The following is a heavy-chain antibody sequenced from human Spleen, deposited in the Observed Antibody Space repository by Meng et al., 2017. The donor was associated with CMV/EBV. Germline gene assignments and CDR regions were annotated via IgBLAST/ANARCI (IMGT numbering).Heavy chain of an antibody. CDR3: ARPIYYDYWSGPGGMDV. CDR2: IYSGGNT. J-gene: IGHJ6*02. V-gene: IGHV3-66*02. CDR1: GFTVSRNY. Sequence: GGSLRLSCAASGFTVSRNYMSWVRQAPGKRPEWVSIIYSGGNTYYADSVKGRFTISRDNSENTLYLQMNSLRPEDTSVYYCARPIYYDYWSGPGGMDVWGQGTTVTVSS. D-gene: IGHD3-3*01.